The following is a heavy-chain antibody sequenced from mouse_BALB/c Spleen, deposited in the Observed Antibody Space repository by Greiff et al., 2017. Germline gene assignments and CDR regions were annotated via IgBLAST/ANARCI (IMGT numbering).Heavy chain of an antibody. CDR1: GFTFSSYG. D-gene: IGHD2-10*01. CDR3: ARHAYYGNPLAMDY. V-gene: IGHV5-6*01. Sequence: EVKVVESGGDLVKPGGSLKLSCAASGFTFSSYGMSWVRQTPDKRLEWVATISSGGSYTYYPDSVKGRFTISRDNAKNTLYLQMSSLKSEDTAMYYCARHAYYGNPLAMDYWGQGTSVTVSS. CDR2: ISSGGSYT. J-gene: IGHJ4*01.